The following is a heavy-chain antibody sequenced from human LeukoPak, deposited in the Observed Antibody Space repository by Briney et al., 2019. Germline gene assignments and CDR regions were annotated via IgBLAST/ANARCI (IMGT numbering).Heavy chain of an antibody. CDR2: MYSGGDT. CDR3: ARDAPQVPAAGVLAS. Sequence: PGGSLRLSCAASGFTVSDNYMSWVRQAPGKGLECVSVMYSGGDTYYANSVKGRFTFSRDISKNTLYLQMNGLRTEDTAMYYCARDAPQVPAAGVLASWGQGTLVTVSS. D-gene: IGHD6-13*01. V-gene: IGHV3-53*01. CDR1: GFTVSDNY. J-gene: IGHJ5*02.